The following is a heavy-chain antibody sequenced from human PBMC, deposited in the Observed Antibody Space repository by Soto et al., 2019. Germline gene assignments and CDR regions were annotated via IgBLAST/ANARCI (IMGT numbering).Heavy chain of an antibody. Sequence: PGGSLRLSCAASGFTFSSYAMHWVRQAPGKGLEWVAVISYDGSNKYYADSVKGRFTISRDNSKNTLYLQMNSLRAEDTAVYYCARDYYGPQDRQWLAPTYYYGMDVWGQGTTVTVS. J-gene: IGHJ6*02. CDR1: GFTFSSYA. CDR3: ARDYYGPQDRQWLAPTYYYGMDV. D-gene: IGHD6-19*01. CDR2: ISYDGSNK. V-gene: IGHV3-30-3*01.